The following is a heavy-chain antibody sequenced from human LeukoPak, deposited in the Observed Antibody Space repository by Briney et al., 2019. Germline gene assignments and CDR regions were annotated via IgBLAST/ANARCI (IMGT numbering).Heavy chain of an antibody. Sequence: GGSLRLSCVASGFTFSRFAISWVRQAPGKGLEWVSTIAGSGGNKYYADSVKGRFTVSRDNSKNTLYLQMNGLRVEDTAVDYRGKDRGDVFLAHFYNCFPPWGQGTLVTVPS. V-gene: IGHV3-23*01. CDR1: GFTFSRFA. D-gene: IGHD3-3*01. J-gene: IGHJ5*02. CDR2: IAGSGGNK. CDR3: GKDRGDVFLAHFYNCFPP.